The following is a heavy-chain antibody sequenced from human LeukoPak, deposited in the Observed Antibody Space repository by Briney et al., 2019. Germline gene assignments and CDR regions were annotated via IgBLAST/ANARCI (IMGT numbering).Heavy chain of an antibody. CDR2: ITSGGSYK. V-gene: IGHV3-21*03. Sequence: GGSLRLSCAASGFTFSDYSVNWVRQAPGQGLEWVSSITSGGSYKYYAGSLKGRVTISRDNAKNSLYLHMNSLRAEDTGMYYCARDGRLDYWGQGTLVTVSS. J-gene: IGHJ4*02. CDR3: ARDGRLDY. CDR1: GFTFSDYS.